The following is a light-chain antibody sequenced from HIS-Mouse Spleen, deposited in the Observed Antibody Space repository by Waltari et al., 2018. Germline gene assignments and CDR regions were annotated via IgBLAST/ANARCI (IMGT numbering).Light chain of an antibody. J-gene: IGLJ3*02. CDR1: SSDVGGYNY. V-gene: IGLV2-11*01. CDR3: CSYAGSYTWV. CDR2: DVS. Sequence: QSALTQPRSVSGSPGQSVTISCTGTSSDVGGYNYFSWYQPHPGKAPKLMTYDVSKRPSGVPDRFSGSKSGNTASLTISGLQAEDEADYYCCSYAGSYTWVFGGGTKLTVL.